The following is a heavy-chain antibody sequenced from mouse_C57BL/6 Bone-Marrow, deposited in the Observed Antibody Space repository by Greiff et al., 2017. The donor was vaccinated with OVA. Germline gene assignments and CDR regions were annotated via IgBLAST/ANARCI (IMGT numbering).Heavy chain of an antibody. Sequence: VQLQQSGAELARPGASVKLSCKASGYTFTSYGISWVKQRTGQGLEWIGEIYPRSGNTYYNEKFKGKATLTADKSSSTAYMELRSLTSEDAAVYFCARGYGNCGFAYWGQGTLVTVSA. V-gene: IGHV1-81*01. CDR2: IYPRSGNT. CDR1: GYTFTSYG. D-gene: IGHD2-10*02. J-gene: IGHJ3*01. CDR3: ARGYGNCGFAY.